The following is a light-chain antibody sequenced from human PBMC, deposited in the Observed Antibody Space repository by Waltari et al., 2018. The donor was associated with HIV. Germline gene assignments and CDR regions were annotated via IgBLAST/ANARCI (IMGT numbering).Light chain of an antibody. J-gene: IGLJ3*02. CDR1: RGHINYA. Sequence: QLVLTQSPSASAALGASVKLTCTLSRGHINYAIAWHQQQPGRGTRSLMTINSDGSHTRGKVIPVRFSGSRSGAERDHIISRRHADDESDYHRQTWRTDSWVFGGGTKLTVL. CDR2: INSDGSH. CDR3: QTWRTDSWV. V-gene: IGLV4-69*01.